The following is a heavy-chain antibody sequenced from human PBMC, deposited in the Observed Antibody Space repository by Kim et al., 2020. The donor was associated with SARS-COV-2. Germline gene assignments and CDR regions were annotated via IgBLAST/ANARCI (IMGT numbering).Heavy chain of an antibody. D-gene: IGHD1-7*01. CDR3: ARDLPGTTITPPNFDY. CDR2: TYYRSKWYN. J-gene: IGHJ4*02. V-gene: IGHV6-1*01. Sequence: SQTLSLTCAISGDSVSSNSAAWNWIRQSPSIGLEWLGRTYYRSKWYNDYAVSVKSRITINPDTSKNQFSLQLNSVTPEDTAVYYCARDLPGTTITPPNFDYWGQGTLVTVSS. CDR1: GDSVSSNSAA.